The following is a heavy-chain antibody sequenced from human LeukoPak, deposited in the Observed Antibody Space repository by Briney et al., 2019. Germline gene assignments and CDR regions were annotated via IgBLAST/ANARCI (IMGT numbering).Heavy chain of an antibody. V-gene: IGHV4-38-2*02. J-gene: IGHJ6*03. Sequence: SETLSLTCTVSGYSISSGYCWGWIRQPPGKGLEWIGNIYHSGSTYYNPSLKSRVTISVDTSKNYFSLKLSSVTAADTAVYYCARHGVATMGYYYYMDVWGKGTTVTVSS. CDR2: IYHSGST. CDR3: ARHGVATMGYYYYMDV. CDR1: GYSISSGYC. D-gene: IGHD5-12*01.